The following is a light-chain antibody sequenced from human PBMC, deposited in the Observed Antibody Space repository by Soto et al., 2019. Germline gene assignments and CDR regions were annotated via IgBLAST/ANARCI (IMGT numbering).Light chain of an antibody. Sequence: SYELTQPPSVSVSPGQTARITCSGDALPKQYAYWYQQKAGQAPVLVIYKDSERPSGIPERFSGSSSGTTVTLTISGVQAEDEADYYCQSADSSGTYVFGPGTKVTVL. CDR3: QSADSSGTYV. J-gene: IGLJ1*01. CDR1: ALPKQY. CDR2: KDS. V-gene: IGLV3-25*03.